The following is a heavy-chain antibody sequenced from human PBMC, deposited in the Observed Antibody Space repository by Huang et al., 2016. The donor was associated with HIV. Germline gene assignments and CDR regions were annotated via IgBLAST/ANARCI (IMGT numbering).Heavy chain of an antibody. CDR2: IRSSGGNT. J-gene: IGHJ4*02. D-gene: IGHD1-26*01. V-gene: IGHV3-48*01. CDR1: GFSFDSYS. Sequence: VQLVESGGGLVRPGGSPRLSCAASGFSFDSYSMKWVREAPGKTLEWLAYIRSSGGNTYYADAGKGRFTSSRDNARNSLFLQLSSLRVEDTAVYHCVRDAGGKNFWGQGTLVSVSS. CDR3: VRDAGGKNF.